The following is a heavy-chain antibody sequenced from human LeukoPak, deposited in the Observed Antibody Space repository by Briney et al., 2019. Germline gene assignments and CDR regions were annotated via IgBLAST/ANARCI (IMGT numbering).Heavy chain of an antibody. CDR2: IYHSGST. D-gene: IGHD3-22*01. CDR3: AGRNYYDSSGYLDY. Sequence: PSQTLSLTCAVSGGSISSGGYSWSWIRQPPGKGLEWIGYIYHSGSTYYNPSLKSRVTISVDRSKNQFSLKLSSVTAADTAVYYCAGRNYYDSSGYLDYWGQGTLVTVSS. J-gene: IGHJ4*02. CDR1: GGSISSGGYS. V-gene: IGHV4-30-2*02.